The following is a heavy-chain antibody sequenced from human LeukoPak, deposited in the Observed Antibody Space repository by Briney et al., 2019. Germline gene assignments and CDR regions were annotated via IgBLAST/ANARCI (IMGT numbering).Heavy chain of an antibody. J-gene: IGHJ4*02. D-gene: IGHD1-1*01. V-gene: IGHV4-59*08. Sequence: SETLSLTCTVSGASISNYYWSWIRQPPGKGLECIGYVSYSGRTDHNPSLNSRVTISAETSKNQFSLKLTSVTAADTAVYYCARHERGAENLDYWGQGTLVTVSS. CDR1: GASISNYY. CDR3: ARHERGAENLDY. CDR2: VSYSGRT.